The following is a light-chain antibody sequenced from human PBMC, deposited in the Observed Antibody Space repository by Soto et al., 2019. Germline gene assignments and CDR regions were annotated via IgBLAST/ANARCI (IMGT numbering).Light chain of an antibody. J-gene: IGLJ1*01. V-gene: IGLV2-8*01. Sequence: QSALTQPPSASGSPGQSVTIACTGTSSDVGGYNYVSWYQHHPGKAPKLIIYEVSKRPSGVPDRFSGSKSGNTASLTGSGLHTEDEADYYCSSYAGSNTHYVFGSGTKLTVL. CDR3: SSYAGSNTHYV. CDR2: EVS. CDR1: SSDVGGYNY.